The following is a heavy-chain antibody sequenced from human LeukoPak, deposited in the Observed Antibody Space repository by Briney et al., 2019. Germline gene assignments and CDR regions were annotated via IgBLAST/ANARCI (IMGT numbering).Heavy chain of an antibody. CDR2: INPNSGGT. Sequence: ASVNVSCKASGYTFTGYYMHWVRQAPGQGLEWMGWINPNSGGTNYAQKFQGRVTMTRDTYVSTAYMELSRLRSDDTAVYYCARGSYCSGGSCSRDYWGQGTLVTVSS. V-gene: IGHV1-2*02. D-gene: IGHD2-15*01. CDR1: GYTFTGYY. J-gene: IGHJ4*02. CDR3: ARGSYCSGGSCSRDY.